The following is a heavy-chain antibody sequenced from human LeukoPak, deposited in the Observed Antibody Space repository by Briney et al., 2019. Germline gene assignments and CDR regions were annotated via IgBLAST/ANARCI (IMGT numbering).Heavy chain of an antibody. D-gene: IGHD3-10*01. V-gene: IGHV3-7*03. CDR2: IKQDGSVK. Sequence: GGSLRLSCAASGFTFSNFWMNWVRQAPGKGLEWVANIKQDGSVKHYVDSVKGRFTISRDNTKNSLYLQMNSLRAEDTAVYYCAKDLGFSGLGYGMDVWGQGTTVTVSS. J-gene: IGHJ6*02. CDR1: GFTFSNFW. CDR3: AKDLGFSGLGYGMDV.